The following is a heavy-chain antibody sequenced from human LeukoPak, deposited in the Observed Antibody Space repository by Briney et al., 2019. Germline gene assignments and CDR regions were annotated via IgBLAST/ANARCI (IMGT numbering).Heavy chain of an antibody. CDR1: GGSFSGYY. J-gene: IGHJ4*02. D-gene: IGHD3-3*01. Sequence: PSGTLSLTCAVCGGSFSGYYWSWIRQPPGKGLEWIGEINHSGSTNYNPSLKSRVTISVDTSKNQLSLKLSSVTAADTAVYYCARGRSYDFWSGYYIGQLAYFDYWGQGTLVTVSS. CDR3: ARGRSYDFWSGYYIGQLAYFDY. V-gene: IGHV4-34*01. CDR2: INHSGST.